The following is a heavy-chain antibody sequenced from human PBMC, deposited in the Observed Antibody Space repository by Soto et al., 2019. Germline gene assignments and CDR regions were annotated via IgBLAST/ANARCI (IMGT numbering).Heavy chain of an antibody. D-gene: IGHD6-25*01. CDR3: ASGGSVEPLAG. Sequence: GGSLRLSCAASGLSVSSKSMSWVRQPPWKGLEWVSVIYSGGNTYYSDSVKGRFTISRDNSKNTLSLQMNSLRAEDTAVYDCASGGSVEPLAGRAQGTVVPVSS. CDR1: GLSVSSKS. J-gene: IGHJ3*01. V-gene: IGHV3-66*01. CDR2: IYSGGNT.